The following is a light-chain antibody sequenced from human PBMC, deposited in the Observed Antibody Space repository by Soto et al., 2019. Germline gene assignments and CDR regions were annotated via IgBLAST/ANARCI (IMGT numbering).Light chain of an antibody. CDR2: GAS. V-gene: IGKV3-20*01. Sequence: EIVLTQSPATLSLSPGERATLSCRASQSVSSSYLACYQQKPGQPTRLLIYGASSRATGIPDRFSGSGSGTDFTLTISRLEPEDFAVFYCQQYDSLPITFGQGTRLETK. CDR1: QSVSSSY. J-gene: IGKJ5*01. CDR3: QQYDSLPIT.